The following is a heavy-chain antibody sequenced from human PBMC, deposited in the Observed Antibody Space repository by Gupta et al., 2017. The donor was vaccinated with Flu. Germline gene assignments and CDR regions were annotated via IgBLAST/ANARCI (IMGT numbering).Heavy chain of an antibody. V-gene: IGHV3-73*01. CDR3: NRPASGWYLTNDY. J-gene: IGHJ4*02. CDR1: GFTFSGSA. D-gene: IGHD6-19*01. Sequence: EVQLVESGGGLVQPGGSLKLSCAASGFTFSGSAMHWVRQASGKGLEWVGRIRSKANSYATAYAASVKGRFTISRDDSKNTAYLQMNSLKTEDTAVYYCNRPASGWYLTNDYWGQGTLVTVSA. CDR2: IRSKANSYAT.